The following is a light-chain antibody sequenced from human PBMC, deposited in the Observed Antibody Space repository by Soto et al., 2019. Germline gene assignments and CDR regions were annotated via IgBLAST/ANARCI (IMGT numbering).Light chain of an antibody. V-gene: IGKV1-33*01. Sequence: DIQMTQSPSALSASVGDRVTITCQASQDISNYLNCYQQKPGKAPKLMIFDAFSLETGVPSRFSGSGSGTDFTFTLSGLQPEDIATYYCPQYENLPITSGQGTRLDIK. CDR3: PQYENLPIT. J-gene: IGKJ5*01. CDR1: QDISNY. CDR2: DAF.